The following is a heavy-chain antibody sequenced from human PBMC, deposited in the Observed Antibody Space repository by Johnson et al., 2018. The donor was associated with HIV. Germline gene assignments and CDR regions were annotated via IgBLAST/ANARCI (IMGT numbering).Heavy chain of an antibody. CDR2: ISYDGSNK. V-gene: IGHV3-30-3*01. D-gene: IGHD3-16*02. Sequence: LEWVALISYDGSNKYYADSVKGRFTISRDNSKNTLYLQMNSLRAEDTAVYYCAREHSRVIYNDAFDIWGQGTMVTVSS. CDR3: AREHSRVIYNDAFDI. J-gene: IGHJ3*02.